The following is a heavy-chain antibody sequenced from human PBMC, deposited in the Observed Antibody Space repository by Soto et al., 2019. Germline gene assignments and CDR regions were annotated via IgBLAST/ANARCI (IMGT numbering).Heavy chain of an antibody. D-gene: IGHD1-7*01. CDR1: GITFSAYW. CDR3: ASRPPGPNYLGVLDY. CDR2: IKKDGSEK. V-gene: IGHV3-7*03. Sequence: HPGGSLRLSCAASGITFSAYWMTWVRQAPGKGLEWVASIKKDGSEKYYVDSVKGRFTISRDNARNSLYLQMYSLRADDTAVYYCASRPPGPNYLGVLDYWGQGTLVTVSS. J-gene: IGHJ4*02.